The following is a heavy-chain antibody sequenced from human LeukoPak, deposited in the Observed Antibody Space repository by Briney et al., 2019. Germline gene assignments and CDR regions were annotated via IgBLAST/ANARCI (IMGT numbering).Heavy chain of an antibody. CDR3: ARDGVPDSSGWYFFE. V-gene: IGHV3-21*01. Sequence: GGSLRLSCAASGFTFSSYSMNWVRQAPGKGLEWVSSISSSSSYIYYADSVKGRFTISRDNAKNSLYLQMNSLRAEDTALYYCARDGVPDSSGWYFFEWGQGTLVTGS. CDR2: ISSSSSYI. D-gene: IGHD6-19*01. CDR1: GFTFSSYS. J-gene: IGHJ1*01.